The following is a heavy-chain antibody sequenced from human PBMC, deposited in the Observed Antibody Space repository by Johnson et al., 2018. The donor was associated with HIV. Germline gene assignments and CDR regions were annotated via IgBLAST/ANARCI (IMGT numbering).Heavy chain of an antibody. CDR3: ARDRGYWDAFDI. CDR2: ISSSGGTI. CDR1: GFTFSDYY. V-gene: IGHV3-11*04. D-gene: IGHD3-22*01. J-gene: IGHJ3*02. Sequence: QVQLVESGGDVVQPGKSLRLSCAASGFTFSDYYMSWIRQTPGKGLEWVSYISSSGGTIYYADSVKGRFSISRDNAKNSLYLQMTSPRAEDTAVYYCARDRGYWDAFDIWGQGTMVTVSS.